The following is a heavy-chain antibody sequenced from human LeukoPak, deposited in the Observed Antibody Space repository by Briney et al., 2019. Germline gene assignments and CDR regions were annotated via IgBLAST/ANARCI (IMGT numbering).Heavy chain of an antibody. J-gene: IGHJ3*02. CDR1: GGTFSSYA. Sequence: SVKVSCKASGGTFSSYAISWVRQAPGQGLEWMGGIIPIFGTANYAQKFQGRVTITTDESTSTAYMELSSLRSDDTAVYYCARGVAPNGDAFDIWGQGTMVTVSS. V-gene: IGHV1-69*05. CDR2: IIPIFGTA. D-gene: IGHD2-15*01. CDR3: ARGVAPNGDAFDI.